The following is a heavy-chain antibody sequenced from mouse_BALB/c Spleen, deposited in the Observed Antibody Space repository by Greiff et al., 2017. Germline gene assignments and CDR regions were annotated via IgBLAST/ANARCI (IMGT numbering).Heavy chain of an antibody. CDR3: ARGIYYYGSSYVGAMDY. CDR1: GFTFSSYG. J-gene: IGHJ4*01. V-gene: IGHV5-6-3*01. CDR2: INSNGGST. Sequence: DVQLVESGGGLVQPGGSLKLSCAASGFTFSSYGMSWVRQTPDKRLELVATINSNGGSTYYPDSVKGRFTISRDNAKNTLYLQMSSLKSEDTAMYYCARGIYYYGSSYVGAMDYWGQGTSVTVSS. D-gene: IGHD1-1*01.